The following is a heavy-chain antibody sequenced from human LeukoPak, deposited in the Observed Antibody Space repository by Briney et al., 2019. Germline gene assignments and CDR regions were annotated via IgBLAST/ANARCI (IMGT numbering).Heavy chain of an antibody. CDR1: GFTFSRYH. Sequence: GGSLRLSCAASGFTFSRYHMHWVRQPPGKGLQWVSASGTAGDTYYSGSVKGRFTISREDAKTSLYLQMNSLGAEDTAVYYCVRAYYNSSGYHLDYWGQGTLVTVSS. CDR3: VRAYYNSSGYHLDY. CDR2: SGTAGDT. D-gene: IGHD3-22*01. J-gene: IGHJ4*02. V-gene: IGHV3-13*01.